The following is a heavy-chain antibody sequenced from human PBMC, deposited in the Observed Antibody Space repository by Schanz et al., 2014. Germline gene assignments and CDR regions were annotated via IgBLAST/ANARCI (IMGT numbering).Heavy chain of an antibody. J-gene: IGHJ4*02. CDR3: ARDRGYCSGGSCLTFDY. D-gene: IGHD2-15*01. V-gene: IGHV3-30-3*01. CDR2: ISYDGSNK. CDR1: GFTLSSYA. Sequence: VQLVESGGGLVQPGGSLRLSCAAYGFTLSSYAMHWVRQAPGKGLEWVAVISYDGSNKYYADSVKGRFTISRDNSKNTLYLQMNTLRAEDMAVYYCARDRGYCSGGSCLTFDYWGQGTLVTVSS.